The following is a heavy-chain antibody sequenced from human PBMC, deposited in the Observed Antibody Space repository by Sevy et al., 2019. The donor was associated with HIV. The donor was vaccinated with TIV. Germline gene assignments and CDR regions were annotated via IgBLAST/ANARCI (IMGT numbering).Heavy chain of an antibody. Sequence: GGSLRLSCAASGFTFTTYWMHWVRQAPGKGLVWVSRINSDGSSTNYADSVKGRFTISRDNAKNTLYLQMNSLRAEDTAVYYCASGLVGIAAAGNDYWGQGTLVTVSS. D-gene: IGHD6-13*01. CDR1: GFTFTTYW. CDR2: INSDGSST. J-gene: IGHJ4*02. V-gene: IGHV3-74*01. CDR3: ASGLVGIAAAGNDY.